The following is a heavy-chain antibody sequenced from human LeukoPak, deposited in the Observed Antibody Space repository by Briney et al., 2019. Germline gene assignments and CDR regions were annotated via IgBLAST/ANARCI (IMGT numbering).Heavy chain of an antibody. J-gene: IGHJ4*02. CDR1: GFTFSNDR. V-gene: IGHV3-23*01. Sequence: PGGSLRLSCAASGFTFSNDRMNWVRQAPGKGLEWVSGIGGGDGRTYYADSLKGRFTISRDISKTTLYLQINGLTADDTAVYYCAKDSHSGFFDYWGQGTLVTVSS. D-gene: IGHD3-22*01. CDR3: AKDSHSGFFDY. CDR2: IGGGDGRT.